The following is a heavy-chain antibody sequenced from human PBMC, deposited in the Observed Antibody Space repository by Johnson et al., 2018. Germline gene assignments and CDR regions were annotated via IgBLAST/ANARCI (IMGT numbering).Heavy chain of an antibody. Sequence: QVQLQESGPGLVKPSETLSLPCTVSDGSISSYFWNWIRQPPGRGLEWVGYVYYSGSSGNTNYNPSLQSRVTISVDTSKNQFSLRLSSVTAADTAVYYCAREMARGMDVWGQGTTVIVAS. V-gene: IGHV4-59*01. D-gene: IGHD5-24*01. CDR3: AREMARGMDV. CDR2: VYYSGSSGNT. CDR1: DGSISSYF. J-gene: IGHJ6*02.